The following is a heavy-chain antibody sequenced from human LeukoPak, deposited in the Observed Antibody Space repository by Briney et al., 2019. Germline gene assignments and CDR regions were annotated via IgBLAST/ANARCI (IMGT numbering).Heavy chain of an antibody. CDR3: ARDRRGVLFLERPYYYGMDV. CDR1: GYTFTGYY. Sequence: ASVKVSCKASGYTFTGYYMHWVRQAPGQGLEWMGWINPNSGGTNYAQKFQGRVTMTRDTSISTAYTELSRLRSDDTAVYYCARDRRGVLFLERPYYYGMDVWGQGTTVTVSS. CDR2: INPNSGGT. D-gene: IGHD3-3*01. V-gene: IGHV1-2*02. J-gene: IGHJ6*02.